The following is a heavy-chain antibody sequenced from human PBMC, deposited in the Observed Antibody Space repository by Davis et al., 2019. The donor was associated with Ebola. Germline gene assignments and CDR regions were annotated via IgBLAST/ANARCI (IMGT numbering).Heavy chain of an antibody. CDR2: LGLSADT. CDR3: AKDTTNVWFDV. V-gene: IGHV3-23*01. J-gene: IGHJ6*02. CDR1: GFVFSSYV. Sequence: GESLKISCAASGFVFSSYVMSWVRRAPGKGLEWVSTLGLSADTYYAESVKGRFTISRDNSKNTLHLQMNSLRVEDTAIYYCAKDTTNVWFDVWGQGTTVTVSS. D-gene: IGHD1-26*01.